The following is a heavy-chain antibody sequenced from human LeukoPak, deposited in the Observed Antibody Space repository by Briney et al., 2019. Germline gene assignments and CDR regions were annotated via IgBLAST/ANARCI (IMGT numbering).Heavy chain of an antibody. Sequence: ASVKVSCKASGYTFTSYDINWVRQATGQGLEWMGWMNPNSGNTGYAQKFQGRVTMTRNTSISTAYMELSSLRSEDTAVYYCARAYRIICGGDCYSGYYYYYYMDVWGKGTTVTVSS. D-gene: IGHD2-21*02. CDR1: GYTFTSYD. V-gene: IGHV1-8*01. CDR3: ARAYRIICGGDCYSGYYYYYYMDV. CDR2: MNPNSGNT. J-gene: IGHJ6*03.